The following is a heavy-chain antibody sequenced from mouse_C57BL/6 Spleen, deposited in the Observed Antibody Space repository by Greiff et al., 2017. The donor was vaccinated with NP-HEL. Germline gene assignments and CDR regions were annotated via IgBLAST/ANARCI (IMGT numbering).Heavy chain of an antibody. CDR3: TLPLSYSGSSV. CDR2: IDPENGDT. V-gene: IGHV14-4*01. CDR1: GFNIKDDY. D-gene: IGHD1-1*01. Sequence: EVQLQESGAELVRPGASVKLSCTASGFNIKDDYMHWVKQRPEQGLEWIGWIDPENGDTEYASKFQGKAPITADKASNTAYLQLSILTSEDTAVYYCTLPLSYSGSSVWGQGTTLTVSS. J-gene: IGHJ2*01.